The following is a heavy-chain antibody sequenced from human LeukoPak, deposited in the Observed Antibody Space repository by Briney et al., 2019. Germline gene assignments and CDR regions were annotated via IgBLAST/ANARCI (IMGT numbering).Heavy chain of an antibody. J-gene: IGHJ4*02. CDR1: GFTFSGYS. CDR3: ARGSGVDFWSGYYPLDY. D-gene: IGHD3-3*01. V-gene: IGHV3-21*01. Sequence: GGSLRLSCAASGFTFSGYSMNWVRQAPGKGLEWVSSISSSSSYIYYADSVKGRFTISRDNAKNSLYLQMDSLSAEDTAVYYCARGSGVDFWSGYYPLDYWGQGTLVTVSS. CDR2: ISSSSSYI.